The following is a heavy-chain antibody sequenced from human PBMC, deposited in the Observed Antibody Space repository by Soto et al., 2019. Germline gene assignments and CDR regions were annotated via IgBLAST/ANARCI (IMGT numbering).Heavy chain of an antibody. CDR3: AKPLWFGESVFEP. CDR2: IRGSAGNT. CDR1: GFTFSDYG. Sequence: EVQLSQSGGGLVQPGWSLRLSCASYGFTFSDYGISCFGQAPGKGLEWVSTIRGSAGNTYYVDSVKGRFTISRDDSTNSVYLQMSSLRAADTAVYYCAKPLWFGESVFEPWGQGTMVIVSS. D-gene: IGHD3-10*01. J-gene: IGHJ5*02. V-gene: IGHV3-23*01.